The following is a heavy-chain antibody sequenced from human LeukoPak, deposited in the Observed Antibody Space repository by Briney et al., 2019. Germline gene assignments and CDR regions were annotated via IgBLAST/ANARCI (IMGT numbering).Heavy chain of an antibody. V-gene: IGHV3-23*01. CDR2: ISGSGDST. J-gene: IGHJ4*02. Sequence: SGGSLRLSCAASGFSFTTYGMSWVRQAPEKGLEWVSGISGSGDSTYYADSVKGRFTISRDNSRNTLYLRMNSLRAEDTAVYYCARSFGFLEWLSDYWGQGTLVTVSS. CDR3: ARSFGFLEWLSDY. CDR1: GFSFTTYG. D-gene: IGHD3-3*01.